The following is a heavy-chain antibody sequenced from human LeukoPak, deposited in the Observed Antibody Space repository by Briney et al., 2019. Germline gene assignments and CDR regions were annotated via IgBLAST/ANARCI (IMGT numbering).Heavy chain of an antibody. J-gene: IGHJ3*02. CDR2: IHYDGSNQ. CDR3: ARIERAFDI. CDR1: GFTFSSYG. V-gene: IGHV3-33*01. D-gene: IGHD6-25*01. Sequence: GGSLRLSCAASGFTFSSYGMHWVRQAPGKGLEWVAVIHYDGSNQYYADSVKGRFTISRDNSKNTLYLQMNSLRSEDTAVYYCARIERAFDIWGQGTMVTVSS.